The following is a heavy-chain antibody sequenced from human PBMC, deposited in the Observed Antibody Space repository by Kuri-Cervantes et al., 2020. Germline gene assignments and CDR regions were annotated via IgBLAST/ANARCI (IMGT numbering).Heavy chain of an antibody. J-gene: IGHJ3*02. CDR1: GGTFSSYA. Sequence: SVKVSCKASGGTFSSYAISWVRQAPGQGLEWMGGIIPIFGTANYAQKFQGRVTITADESTSTAYMELGSLRSEDTAVYYCARAGYCSGGSCHAFDIWGQGTMVTVSS. V-gene: IGHV1-69*13. CDR3: ARAGYCSGGSCHAFDI. D-gene: IGHD2-15*01. CDR2: IIPIFGTA.